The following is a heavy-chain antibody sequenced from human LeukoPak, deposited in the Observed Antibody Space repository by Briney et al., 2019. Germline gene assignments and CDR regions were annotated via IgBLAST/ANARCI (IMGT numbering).Heavy chain of an antibody. Sequence: GGSLRLSCAASGFTFSSYGMHWGRQAPGNGLEWVAFLRYDGSNKYYADSVKGRFTISRDNSKNTLYLQMNSLRADDTAAYYCAGDDYGGHPEGYWGQGTLVTVSS. CDR3: AGDDYGGHPEGY. CDR2: LRYDGSNK. CDR1: GFTFSSYG. V-gene: IGHV3-30*02. J-gene: IGHJ4*02. D-gene: IGHD4-23*01.